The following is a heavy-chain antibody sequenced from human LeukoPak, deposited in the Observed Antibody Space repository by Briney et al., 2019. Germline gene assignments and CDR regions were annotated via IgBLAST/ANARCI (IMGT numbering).Heavy chain of an antibody. D-gene: IGHD1-26*01. CDR1: GFTVSSNY. Sequence: PGGSLRLSCAASGFTVSSNYLSWVRQAPGKGLEWVPVIYTGGNTCYADSVKGRFTSSRDNSKNTLYLQMNSLRAEDTAVYYCAREGSGSYLPHGGQGTLVTVSS. CDR3: AREGSGSYLPH. J-gene: IGHJ1*01. CDR2: IYTGGNT. V-gene: IGHV3-53*01.